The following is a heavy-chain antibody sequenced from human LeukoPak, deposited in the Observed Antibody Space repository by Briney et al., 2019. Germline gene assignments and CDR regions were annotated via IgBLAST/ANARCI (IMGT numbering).Heavy chain of an antibody. J-gene: IGHJ3*02. CDR1: GFTFSSYR. CDR3: ARGNYYDSSSHAFDI. CDR2: MWYDGSNK. D-gene: IGHD3-22*01. V-gene: IGHV3-33*01. Sequence: PGGSLRLSCAASGFTFSSYRMHWVRQAPGKGLEWVAVMWYDGSNKYYADSVKGRFTISRDNSKNTLYLQMNSLRAEDTAVYYCARGNYYDSSSHAFDIWGQGTMVTVSS.